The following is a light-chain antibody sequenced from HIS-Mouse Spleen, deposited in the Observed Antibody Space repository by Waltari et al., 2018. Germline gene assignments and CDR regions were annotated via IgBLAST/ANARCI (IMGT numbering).Light chain of an antibody. CDR3: YSTDSSGNHRV. J-gene: IGLJ2*01. Sequence: SYELTQPPSVSVSPGQTARITCSGDALPKKYAYGYQQKSGQAPVLVIYEDSKRPSGIPGRFSGSSSGTMATLTISGAQVEDEADYYCYSTDSSGNHRVFGGGTKLTVL. CDR2: EDS. CDR1: ALPKKY. V-gene: IGLV3-10*01.